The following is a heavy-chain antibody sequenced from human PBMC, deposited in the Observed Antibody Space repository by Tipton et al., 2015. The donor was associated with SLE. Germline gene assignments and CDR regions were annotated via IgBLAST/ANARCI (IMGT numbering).Heavy chain of an antibody. CDR3: ARGPYNWNPFYYYYMDV. Sequence: TLSLTCAVYGGSFSGHYWSWIRQPPGKGLEWIGEINHSGSTNYNPSLKSRVTISVDTSKNQFSLKVSSVTAADTAVYYCARGPYNWNPFYYYYMDVWGKGTTVTVSS. CDR2: INHSGST. V-gene: IGHV4-34*01. D-gene: IGHD1-20*01. CDR1: GGSFSGHY. J-gene: IGHJ6*03.